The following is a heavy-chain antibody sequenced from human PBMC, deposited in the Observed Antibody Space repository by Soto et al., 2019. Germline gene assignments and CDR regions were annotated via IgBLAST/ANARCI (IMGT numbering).Heavy chain of an antibody. D-gene: IGHD3-22*01. CDR3: AKGGDYYDSAVGDAFDI. V-gene: IGHV3-9*01. J-gene: IGHJ3*02. CDR2: ISWNSGSI. Sequence: EVQLVESGGGLVQPGRSLRLSCAASGFTFDDYAMHWVRQAPGKGLEWVSGISWNSGSIGYADFVKGRFTISRDNAKNSLYLQMNSLRAEDTALYYCAKGGDYYDSAVGDAFDIWGQGTMVTVSS. CDR1: GFTFDDYA.